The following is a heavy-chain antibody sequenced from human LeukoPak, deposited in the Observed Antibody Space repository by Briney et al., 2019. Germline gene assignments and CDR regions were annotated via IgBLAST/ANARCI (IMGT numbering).Heavy chain of an antibody. V-gene: IGHV3-15*01. CDR1: GFTFSSYW. Sequence: PGGSLRLSCAASGFTFSSYWMSWVRQAPGKGLEWVGHIKSKTDGGTTDYAARVKGRFTISRDDSKNTLYLQMNSLKTEDTAVYYCIRYGYNLAEYYQHWGQGTLVTVSS. J-gene: IGHJ1*01. CDR2: IKSKTDGGTT. D-gene: IGHD5-24*01. CDR3: IRYGYNLAEYYQH.